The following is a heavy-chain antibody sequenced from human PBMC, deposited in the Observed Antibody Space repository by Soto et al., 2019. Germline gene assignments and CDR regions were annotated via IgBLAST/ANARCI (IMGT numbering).Heavy chain of an antibody. CDR3: ARQSTAYYYGWFHP. D-gene: IGHD3-22*01. J-gene: IGHJ5*02. CDR1: GDSISDSTYY. CDR2: IFYSGGT. V-gene: IGHV4-39*01. Sequence: QLQLQESGPGLVKPSETLSLTCTVSGDSISDSTYYWAWIRQPPGKGLEWIGSIFYSGGTFYNPSRDTRATNSVDTSKNQFPLRVSSVTAAVMALYYCARQSTAYYYGWFHPWGQGTLVTVSS.